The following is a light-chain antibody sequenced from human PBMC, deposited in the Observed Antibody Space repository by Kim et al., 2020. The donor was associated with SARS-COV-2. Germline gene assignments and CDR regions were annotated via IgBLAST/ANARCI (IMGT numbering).Light chain of an antibody. CDR1: QSISSY. J-gene: IGKJ4*01. CDR2: GAS. Sequence: DIQMTQSPSSLSASVGDRVTITCRASQSISSYLNWYQQKPGKAPKLLIYGASSLQSGVPSRFSGSGSGTDFTLTISSLQPEDFAPYYCQLSYSTPLTFGGGTKVDIK. V-gene: IGKV1-39*01. CDR3: QLSYSTPLT.